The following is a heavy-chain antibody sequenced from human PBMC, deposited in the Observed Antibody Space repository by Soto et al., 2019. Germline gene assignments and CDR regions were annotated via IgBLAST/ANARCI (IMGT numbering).Heavy chain of an antibody. J-gene: IGHJ4*02. CDR3: ARREIQGPIDY. V-gene: IGHV4-39*01. CDR1: GGSITSSYY. CDR2: IYYSGST. D-gene: IGHD1-26*01. Sequence: SETLSLTCTVSGGSITSSYYWGWIRQPPGKGLEWIGSIYYSGSTYYNPSLKSRVTISVDTSKNQFSLKLSSVTAADTAVYYCARREIQGPIDYWGQGTLVTVSS.